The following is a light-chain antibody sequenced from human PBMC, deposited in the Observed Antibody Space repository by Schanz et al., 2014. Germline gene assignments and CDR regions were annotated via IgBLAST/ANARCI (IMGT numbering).Light chain of an antibody. V-gene: IGLV2-14*01. CDR2: DVS. Sequence: QSALTQPASVSGSPGQSITISCTGTSSDVGGYNYVSWYQQHPGKAPKLMIYDVSNRPSGVPDRFSGSKSGNTASLTVSGLQAEDEADFYCSSYTGSSPLFVFGTGTKLTVL. CDR3: SSYTGSSPLFV. CDR1: SSDVGGYNY. J-gene: IGLJ1*01.